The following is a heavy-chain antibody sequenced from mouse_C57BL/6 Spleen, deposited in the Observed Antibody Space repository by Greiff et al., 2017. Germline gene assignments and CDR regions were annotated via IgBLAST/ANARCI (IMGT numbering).Heavy chain of an antibody. CDR2: IYPGSGST. CDR1: GYTFTSYW. D-gene: IGHD1-1*01. CDR3: SRRWPGCSYSYAMDY. V-gene: IGHV1-55*01. J-gene: IGHJ4*01. Sequence: VQLQQPGAELVKPGASVKMSCKASGYTFTSYWITWVKQRPGQGLEWIGDIYPGSGSTNYNETFKSQATLTVDTSSSTAYKQLSSLTSEDSAVYYCSRRWPGCSYSYAMDYWGQGTSVTVSS.